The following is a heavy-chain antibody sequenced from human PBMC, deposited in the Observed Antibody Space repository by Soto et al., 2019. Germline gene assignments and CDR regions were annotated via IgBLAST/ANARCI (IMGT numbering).Heavy chain of an antibody. CDR2: INHSGST. CDR3: ARSIAARLDFDY. Sequence: PSETLSLTCAVYGGSFSGYYWSWIRQPPGKGLEWIGEINHSGSTNYNPSLKSRVTISVDTSKNQFSLKLSSVTAADTAVYYCARSIAARLDFDYWGQGTLVTVPS. D-gene: IGHD6-6*01. J-gene: IGHJ4*02. CDR1: GGSFSGYY. V-gene: IGHV4-34*01.